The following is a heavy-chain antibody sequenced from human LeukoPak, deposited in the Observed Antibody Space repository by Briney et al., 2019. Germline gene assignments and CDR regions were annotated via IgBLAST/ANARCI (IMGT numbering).Heavy chain of an antibody. CDR3: ARDPGYYGSGKSSWFDP. V-gene: IGHV1-46*01. Sequence: ASVKVSCKASGYTFTSYYMHWVRQAPGQGLEWMGIINPSGGSTSYAQKFQGRVTMTRDTSTSTVYMELSSLRSEDTAVYYCARDPGYYGSGKSSWFDPWGQGTLVTVSS. CDR1: GYTFTSYY. D-gene: IGHD3-10*01. J-gene: IGHJ5*02. CDR2: INPSGGST.